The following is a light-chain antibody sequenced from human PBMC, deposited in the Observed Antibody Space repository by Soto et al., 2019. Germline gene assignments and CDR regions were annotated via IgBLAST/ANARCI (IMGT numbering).Light chain of an antibody. Sequence: EIVMMQSPATLSVSPGESVTLSCRASQLFSSNLAWYQHKPGQAPRLLIYGVSTRDTGVPDRFSGSASGTEFTLTISSLQSEDFAVYYCQQYNNWPRTFGQGTRLDI. J-gene: IGKJ5*01. V-gene: IGKV3-15*01. CDR3: QQYNNWPRT. CDR2: GVS. CDR1: QLFSSN.